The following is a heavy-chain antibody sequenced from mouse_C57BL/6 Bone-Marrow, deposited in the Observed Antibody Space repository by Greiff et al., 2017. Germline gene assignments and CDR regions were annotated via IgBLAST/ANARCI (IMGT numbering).Heavy chain of an antibody. CDR1: GYTFTSYW. CDR3: ARGDITTVVMDY. V-gene: IGHV1-50*01. Sequence: VQLQQPGAELVKPGASVKLSCKASGYTFTSYWMQWVKQRPGQGLEWIGEIDPSDSYTNYNQKFKGKATLTVDTSSSTAYMQLSSLTSEDSAVYYCARGDITTVVMDYWGQGTSVTVSS. J-gene: IGHJ4*01. D-gene: IGHD1-1*01. CDR2: IDPSDSYT.